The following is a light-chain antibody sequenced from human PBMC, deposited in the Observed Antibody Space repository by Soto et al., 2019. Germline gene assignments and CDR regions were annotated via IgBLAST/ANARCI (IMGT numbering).Light chain of an antibody. CDR3: QQYGSSSWT. V-gene: IGKV3-20*01. CDR2: GAS. J-gene: IGKJ1*01. CDR1: QSISSSY. Sequence: EIVLTQSPGTLSLSPGKRATLSCRASQSISSSYLAWYQQRPGQALRLPLYGASSRATGIADRFSGSGSGTEFTLTISRLEPEDFAVYYCQQYGSSSWTFGQGTKVDI.